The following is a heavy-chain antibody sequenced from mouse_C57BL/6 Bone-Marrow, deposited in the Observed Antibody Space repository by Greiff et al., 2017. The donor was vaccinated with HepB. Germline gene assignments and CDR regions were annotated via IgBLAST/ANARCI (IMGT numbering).Heavy chain of an antibody. D-gene: IGHD4-1*01. CDR3: AELGAY. CDR1: GYAFSSSW. CDR2: IYPGDGDT. V-gene: IGHV1-82*01. Sequence: QVQLQQSGPELVKPGASVKISCKASGYAFSSSWMNWVKQRPGKGLEWIGRIYPGDGDTNYNGKFKGKATLTADKSSSTAYMQLSSLTSEDSAVYFCAELGAYWGQGTLVTVSA. J-gene: IGHJ3*01.